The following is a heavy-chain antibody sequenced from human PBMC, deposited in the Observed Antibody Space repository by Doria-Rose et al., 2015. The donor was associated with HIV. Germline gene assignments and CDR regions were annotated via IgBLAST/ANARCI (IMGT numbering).Heavy chain of an antibody. D-gene: IGHD6-13*01. Sequence: QVTLKEPGPVLVKPTETLTLTCTVSGVSLSSPGMGVSWIRQPPGKALEWLANIFSDDERSYKTPLKSRLTISRGTSKSQVVLTMTDMDPVDTATYYCARIKSSRWYHKYYFDFWGQGTLVIVSA. CDR3: ARIKSSRWYHKYYFDF. CDR1: GVSLSSPGMG. J-gene: IGHJ4*02. CDR2: IFSDDER. V-gene: IGHV2-26*01.